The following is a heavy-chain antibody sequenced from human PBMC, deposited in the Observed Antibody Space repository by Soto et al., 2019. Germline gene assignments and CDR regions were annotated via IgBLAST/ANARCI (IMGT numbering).Heavy chain of an antibody. V-gene: IGHV4-39*01. D-gene: IGHD3-22*01. J-gene: IGHJ6*02. Sequence: PSETLSLTCTVSGGSISSSSYYWGWIRQPPGKGLEWIGSIYYSGSTYYNPSLKSRVTISVDTSKSQFSLKLSSVTAADTAVYYCARHGDYDSSGYYLYYYYGMDVWGQGTTVTVSS. CDR3: ARHGDYDSSGYYLYYYYGMDV. CDR2: IYYSGST. CDR1: GGSISSSSYY.